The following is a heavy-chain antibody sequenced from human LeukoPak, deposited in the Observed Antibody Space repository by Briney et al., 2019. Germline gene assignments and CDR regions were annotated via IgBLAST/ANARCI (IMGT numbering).Heavy chain of an antibody. CDR2: ISSGSSYI. CDR3: ARRFYDSSGYPNFDY. CDR1: GYIFSSYS. Sequence: PGGSLRLSCAASGYIFSSYSMNWVRQAPGKWLEWVSFISSGSSYIYYGDSVKGRFTISRDNAKKSLYLQMNSLRAEDTAVYFCARRFYDSSGYPNFDYWGQGTLVTVSS. J-gene: IGHJ4*02. V-gene: IGHV3-21*01. D-gene: IGHD3-22*01.